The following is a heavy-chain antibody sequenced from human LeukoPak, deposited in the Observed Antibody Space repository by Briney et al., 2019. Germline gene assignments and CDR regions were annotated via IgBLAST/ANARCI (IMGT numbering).Heavy chain of an antibody. CDR2: ISGSGGST. Sequence: GGSLRLACAASGFTFSSYAMSWVRQAPGKGLEWVSAISGSGGSTYYADSVKGRFTISRDNSKNTLYLQMNSLRAEDTAVYYCAKDMETTVTTTLDYWGQGTLVTVSS. V-gene: IGHV3-23*01. D-gene: IGHD4-17*01. J-gene: IGHJ4*02. CDR1: GFTFSSYA. CDR3: AKDMETTVTTTLDY.